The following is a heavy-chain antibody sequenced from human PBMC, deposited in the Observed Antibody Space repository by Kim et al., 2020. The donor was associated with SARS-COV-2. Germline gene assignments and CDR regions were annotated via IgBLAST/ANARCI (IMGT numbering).Heavy chain of an antibody. CDR1: GFTFSSYG. D-gene: IGHD3-22*01. J-gene: IGHJ6*02. V-gene: IGHV3-30*18. CDR3: AKDGDSSGYYLIYYYYGMDV. CDR2: ISYDGSNK. Sequence: GGSLRLSCAASGFTFSSYGMHWVRQAPGKGLEWVAVISYDGSNKYYADSVKGRFTISRDNSKNTLYLQMNSLRAEDTAVYYCAKDGDSSGYYLIYYYYGMDVWGQGTTVTVSS.